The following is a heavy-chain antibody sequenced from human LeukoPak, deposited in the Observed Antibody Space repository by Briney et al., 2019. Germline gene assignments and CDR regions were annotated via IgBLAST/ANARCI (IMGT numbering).Heavy chain of an antibody. J-gene: IGHJ4*02. D-gene: IGHD3-16*02. CDR2: ISGSGGST. CDR3: AKDGRPLNHPPMITFGGVIGVGYYFDY. V-gene: IGHV3-23*01. CDR1: GFTFSSYA. Sequence: PGGSLRLSCAASGFTFSSYAMSWVRQAPGKGLEWVSAISGSGGSTYYADSVKGRFTISRDNSKNTLYLQMNSLRAEDTAVYYCAKDGRPLNHPPMITFGGVIGVGYYFDYWGQGTLVTISS.